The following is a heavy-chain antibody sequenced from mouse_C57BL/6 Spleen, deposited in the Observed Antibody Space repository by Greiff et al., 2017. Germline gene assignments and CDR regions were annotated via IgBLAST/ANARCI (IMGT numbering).Heavy chain of an antibody. J-gene: IGHJ2*01. CDR3: ARVGSNYD. V-gene: IGHV1-50*01. CDR2: IDPSDSYT. D-gene: IGHD2-5*01. Sequence: VKLQQPGAELVKPGASVKLSCKASGYTFTSYWMQWVKQRPGQGLEWIGEIDPSDSYTNYNQKFKGKATLTVDTSSSTAYMQLSSLTSEDSAVYYCARVGSNYDWGQGTTLTVSS. CDR1: GYTFTSYW.